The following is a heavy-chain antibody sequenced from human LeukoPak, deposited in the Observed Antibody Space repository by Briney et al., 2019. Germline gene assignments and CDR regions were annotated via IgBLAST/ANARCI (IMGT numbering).Heavy chain of an antibody. CDR2: ISSSGSTI. CDR3: ARDNAKRWLQSSIDY. D-gene: IGHD5-24*01. Sequence: GGSLGLSCAASGFTFSSYEMNWVRQAPGKGLEWVSYISSSGSTIYYADSVKGRFTISRDNAKNSLYLQMNSLRAEDTAVYHCARDNAKRWLQSSIDYRGQGTLVTVSS. J-gene: IGHJ4*02. CDR1: GFTFSSYE. V-gene: IGHV3-48*03.